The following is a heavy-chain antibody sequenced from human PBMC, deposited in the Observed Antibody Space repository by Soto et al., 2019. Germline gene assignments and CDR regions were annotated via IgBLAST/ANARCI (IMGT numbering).Heavy chain of an antibody. CDR2: IKSKTDGGTT. Sequence: GGSLRLSCAASGFTFSNASMRWVRQAPGKGLEWVGRIKSKTDGGTTDYAAPVKGRFTISRDDSKNTLYLQMNSLKTEDTAVYYCPTVPSVPTVYYFDDWGQGTLVTVSS. V-gene: IGHV3-15*01. CDR3: PTVPSVPTVYYFDD. CDR1: GFTFSNAS. D-gene: IGHD2-21*02. J-gene: IGHJ4*02.